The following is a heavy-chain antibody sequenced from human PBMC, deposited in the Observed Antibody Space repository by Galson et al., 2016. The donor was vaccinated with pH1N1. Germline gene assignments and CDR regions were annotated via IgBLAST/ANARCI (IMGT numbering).Heavy chain of an antibody. CDR1: GFSFSNYG. Sequence: SLRLSCAASGFSFSNYGMHWVRQAPGEGPEWVAVISFDGSNKNYADSVRGRVTISRDNSKNTLFLLLDSLRPEDTAVYYCVKHFSGPEYWGQGTLVTVSS. CDR2: ISFDGSNK. V-gene: IGHV3-30*18. D-gene: IGHD2-15*01. J-gene: IGHJ4*02. CDR3: VKHFSGPEY.